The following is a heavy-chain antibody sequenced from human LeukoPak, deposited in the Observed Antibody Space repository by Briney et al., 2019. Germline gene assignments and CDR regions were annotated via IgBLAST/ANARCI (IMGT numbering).Heavy chain of an antibody. J-gene: IGHJ4*02. CDR2: IYYSGST. Sequence: SETLSLTCTVSGGSISSSNYYWGYIRQPPGKGLEWIGTIYYSGSTYYNPSLKSRVTISVDTSKNQFSLKLSSVTAADTAVYYCARGVGRYCSGGSCQRGLDYWGQGTLVTVSS. CDR1: GGSISSSNYY. D-gene: IGHD2-15*01. V-gene: IGHV4-39*01. CDR3: ARGVGRYCSGGSCQRGLDY.